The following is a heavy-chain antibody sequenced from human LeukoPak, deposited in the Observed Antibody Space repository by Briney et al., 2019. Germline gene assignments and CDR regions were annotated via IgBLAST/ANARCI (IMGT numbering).Heavy chain of an antibody. CDR1: GFTFYMYA. Sequence: RPGGSLRLSCQASGFTFYMYAMSWVRQAPGKGLEWVASMCGTAGCTFYPDSVKGRFTISRDNSKNVLYLRMNSLTAEDTAIYYCAKDRPNFHGNSGHYYRRDGDSWGQGTLVTVSS. CDR3: AKDRPNFHGNSGHYYRRDGDS. J-gene: IGHJ5*01. D-gene: IGHD3-22*01. CDR2: MCGTAGCT. V-gene: IGHV3-23*01.